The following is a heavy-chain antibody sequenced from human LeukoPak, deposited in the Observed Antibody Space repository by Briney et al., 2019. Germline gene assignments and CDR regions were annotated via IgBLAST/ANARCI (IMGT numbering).Heavy chain of an antibody. Sequence: GGSLRLSCAASGFTFSSYSMNWVRQAPGKGLEWVSSISSSSSYTYYADSVKGRFTISRDNAKNSLYLQMNSLRAEDTAVYYCALIAAAGNGDYWGQGTLVTVSS. CDR3: ALIAAAGNGDY. J-gene: IGHJ4*02. CDR2: ISSSSSYT. D-gene: IGHD6-13*01. CDR1: GFTFSSYS. V-gene: IGHV3-21*01.